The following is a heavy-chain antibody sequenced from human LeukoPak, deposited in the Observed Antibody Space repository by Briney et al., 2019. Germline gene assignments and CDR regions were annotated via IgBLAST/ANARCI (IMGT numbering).Heavy chain of an antibody. CDR3: AGGAGFLIDY. Sequence: GGSLRLSCAASGVTFSNYFMTWVRQAPGKGPEWVAIIKKDGSEKYYVDSVKGRFTISRDNAKNSLYLQMSSLRADDTAVYFCAGGAGFLIDYWGQGALVTVSS. J-gene: IGHJ4*02. CDR1: GVTFSNYF. D-gene: IGHD2/OR15-2a*01. V-gene: IGHV3-7*01. CDR2: IKKDGSEK.